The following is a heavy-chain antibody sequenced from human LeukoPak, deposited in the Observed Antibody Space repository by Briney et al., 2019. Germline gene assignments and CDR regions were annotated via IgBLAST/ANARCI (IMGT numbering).Heavy chain of an antibody. CDR2: INQDGSDQ. V-gene: IGHV3-7*01. D-gene: IGHD3-10*01. CDR1: GFTFSTKL. Sequence: GGSLRVSCAASGFTFSTKLMSWVRQAPGKGLEWVATINQDGSDQYYVDSVKGRITISRDNAKNSLDLQMNSLRAEDTAVYYCARESGDAFDIWGQGTMVTVSS. J-gene: IGHJ3*02. CDR3: ARESGDAFDI.